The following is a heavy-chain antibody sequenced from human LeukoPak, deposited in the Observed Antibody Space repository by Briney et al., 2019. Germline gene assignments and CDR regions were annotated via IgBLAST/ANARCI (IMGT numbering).Heavy chain of an antibody. V-gene: IGHV4-34*01. CDR2: IDHSGST. CDR1: DESFSGYY. CDR3: ALLRGLLDY. D-gene: IGHD2-15*01. J-gene: IGHJ4*02. Sequence: PSETLSLTCAVYDESFSGYYCSWIRQPPRKGLEWIGEIDHSGSTNYNPSLKSRVTISVDTSKNQFSLKLSSVTAADTAVYYCALLRGLLDYWGQGTLVTVSS.